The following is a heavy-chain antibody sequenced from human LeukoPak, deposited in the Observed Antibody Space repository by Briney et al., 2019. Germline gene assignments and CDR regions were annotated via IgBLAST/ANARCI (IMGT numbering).Heavy chain of an antibody. Sequence: PSETLSLTCTVSGGSISSGGYYWSWIRQHPGKGLEWIGYIYYSGSTYYNPSLKSRVTISVDMSKNQFSLKLSSVTAADTAVYYCARGAWIQLWSSFDYWGQGTLVTVSS. CDR2: IYYSGST. CDR1: GGSISSGGYY. CDR3: ARGAWIQLWSSFDY. V-gene: IGHV4-31*03. D-gene: IGHD5-18*01. J-gene: IGHJ4*02.